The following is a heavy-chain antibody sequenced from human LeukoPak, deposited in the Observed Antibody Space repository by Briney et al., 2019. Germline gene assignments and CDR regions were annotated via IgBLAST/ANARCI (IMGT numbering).Heavy chain of an antibody. CDR3: ARARYYDSSGYYSNDAFDI. J-gene: IGHJ3*02. V-gene: IGHV4-61*02. Sequence: SQTLSLTCTVSGGSISSGSHYGSWIRQPAGKGLEWIGRIYASGSTNYNPSLKSRVTISVDTSKNQFSLKLSSVTAADTAVYYCARARYYDSSGYYSNDAFDIWGQGTMVTVSS. CDR1: GGSISSGSHY. D-gene: IGHD3-22*01. CDR2: IYASGST.